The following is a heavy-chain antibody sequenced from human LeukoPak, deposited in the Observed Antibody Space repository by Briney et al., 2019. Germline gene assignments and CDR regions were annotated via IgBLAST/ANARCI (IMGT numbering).Heavy chain of an antibody. CDR3: ARDWQPIDY. D-gene: IGHD6-13*01. J-gene: IGHJ4*02. CDR1: GFIFNNYE. CDR2: ISSSSSYI. Sequence: KTGGSLRLSCAASGFIFNNYEMNWVRQAPGKGLEWVSSISSSSSYIYYADSVKGRFTISRDNAKNSLYLQMNSLRAEDTAVYYCARDWQPIDYWGQGTLVTVSS. V-gene: IGHV3-21*01.